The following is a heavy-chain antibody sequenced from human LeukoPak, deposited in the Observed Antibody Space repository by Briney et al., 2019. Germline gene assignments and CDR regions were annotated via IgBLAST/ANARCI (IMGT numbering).Heavy chain of an antibody. Sequence: ASVKVSCKDSGDTFSSYGFSWVRQAPGQGLEWMGGIIPIFGTTNYAQKFQGRVTFTADESTSTAYMEVSSLRSEDTAVYYCARDPSCSTISCYGVVYWGQGTLVTVSS. V-gene: IGHV1-69*13. CDR2: IIPIFGTT. CDR1: GDTFSSYG. J-gene: IGHJ4*02. D-gene: IGHD2-2*01. CDR3: ARDPSCSTISCYGVVY.